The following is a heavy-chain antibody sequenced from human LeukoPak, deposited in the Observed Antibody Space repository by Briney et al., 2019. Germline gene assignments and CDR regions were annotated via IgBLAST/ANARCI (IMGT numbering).Heavy chain of an antibody. CDR2: ISAYNGNT. CDR3: ATSSRYSGYDFDY. J-gene: IGHJ4*02. D-gene: IGHD5-12*01. Sequence: ASVKVSRKASGYTFTSYGISWVRQAPGQGLEWMGWISAYNGNTNYAQKFQGRVTMTEDTSTDTAYMELSSLRSEDTAVYYCATSSRYSGYDFDYWGQGTLVTVSS. CDR1: GYTFTSYG. V-gene: IGHV1-18*01.